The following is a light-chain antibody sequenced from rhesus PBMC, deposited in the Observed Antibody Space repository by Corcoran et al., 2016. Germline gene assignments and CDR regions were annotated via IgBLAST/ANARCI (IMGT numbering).Light chain of an antibody. CDR2: YAT. Sequence: DIQMTQSPSSVSASVGDRGTITCRASQGISRYLAWYQQKPGKAPKLLIYYATTLKSGVPSRFSGRGSGTEFTLPLSSLQPDDFATDYCQQYSSLPYGFGQGTKVEIK. V-gene: IGKV1-37*02. CDR3: QQYSSLPYG. J-gene: IGKJ2*01. CDR1: QGISRY.